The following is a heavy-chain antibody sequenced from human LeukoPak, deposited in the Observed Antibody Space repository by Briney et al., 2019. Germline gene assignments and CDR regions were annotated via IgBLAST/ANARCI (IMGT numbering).Heavy chain of an antibody. D-gene: IGHD3-10*01. CDR2: INPNSGGT. V-gene: IGHV1-2*02. Sequence: ASVKVSCKGSGYTFIGYNMHWVRQAPGQGLEWMGWINPNSGGTNYAQKFQGRVTMTRDTSISTAYMELSRLRSDDTAVYYCARDLLSYYGSGSYYNPFDFGYWGQGTLVTVSS. CDR1: GYTFIGYN. CDR3: ARDLLSYYGSGSYYNPFDFGY. J-gene: IGHJ4*02.